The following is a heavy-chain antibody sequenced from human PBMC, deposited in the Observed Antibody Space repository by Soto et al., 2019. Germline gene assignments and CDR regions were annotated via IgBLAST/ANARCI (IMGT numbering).Heavy chain of an antibody. D-gene: IGHD3-22*01. V-gene: IGHV4-31*03. CDR3: ARDRNFFLSSGPEY. CDR1: GGSISSGTYY. CDR2: ISHSGST. J-gene: IGHJ4*02. Sequence: QVQLQESGPGLVKPSQTLFLTCTVSGGSISSGTYYWSWIRQHPGKGLEWIGYISHSGSTYYNPSLASRISIAVDTSKDQFSLRLSSVTAADTAVYYCARDRNFFLSSGPEYWGQGTLVTVSS.